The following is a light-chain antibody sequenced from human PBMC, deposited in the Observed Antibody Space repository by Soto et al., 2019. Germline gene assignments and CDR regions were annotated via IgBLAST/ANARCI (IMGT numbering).Light chain of an antibody. J-gene: IGLJ1*01. CDR3: SSYTSSSTLYV. Sequence: QSVLTQPASVSGSPGQSITISCTGTSSDLGDYNYVSWYQQHPGKAPKLIIYDVSDRPSGVSNRFSGSKSGSTASLTISGLQAEDEADYYCSSYTSSSTLYVFGTGTKVTVL. CDR2: DVS. V-gene: IGLV2-14*01. CDR1: SSDLGDYNY.